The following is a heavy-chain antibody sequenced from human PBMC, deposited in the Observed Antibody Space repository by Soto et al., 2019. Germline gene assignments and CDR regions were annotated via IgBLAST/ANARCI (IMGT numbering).Heavy chain of an antibody. CDR3: GRCTSTSCHLGSDY. CDR2: MSHDGINK. Sequence: PGGSLRLSCASSRLTFCIYAMNLVLHDTVNVLAVLARMSHDGINKYYADSVRGRFTISRDSYTNTLYLQMNSLRAADTAVYYCGRCTSTSCHLGSDYWGQGTLGTGSS. J-gene: IGHJ4*02. CDR1: RLTFCIYA. V-gene: IGHV3-30-3*01. D-gene: IGHD2-2*01.